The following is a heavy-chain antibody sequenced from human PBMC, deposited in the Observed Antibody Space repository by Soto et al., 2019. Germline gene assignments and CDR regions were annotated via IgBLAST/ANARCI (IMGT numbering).Heavy chain of an antibody. D-gene: IGHD3-3*01. CDR3: ARDQPHNNFYWWFDT. CDR1: GYTFTTTW. CDR2: VDPYGGRT. J-gene: IGHJ5*02. V-gene: IGHV1-46*01. Sequence: ASVKVSCKASGYTFTTTWMHWVRQAPGQGLEWMGVVDPYGGRTIYAEKFQGRLTFTRDTSTATDYMQLSSLRSEDTAIYYCARDQPHNNFYWWFDTWGQGTLVTVSS.